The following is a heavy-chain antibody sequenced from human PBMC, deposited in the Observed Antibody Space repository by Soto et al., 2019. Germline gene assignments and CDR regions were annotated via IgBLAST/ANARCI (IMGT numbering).Heavy chain of an antibody. CDR2: ISSSSRTI. V-gene: IGHV3-48*02. D-gene: IGHD6-19*01. CDR3: ARSTSSGWYGGLFDY. Sequence: EVQLVESGGGLVQPGGSLRLSCAASGFTFSSYSMNWVRQAPGKGLEWVSYISSSSRTIYYADSVKGRFTISRDNAKNSLYLQMNSLRDEDTAVYYCARSTSSGWYGGLFDYWGQGTLVTVSS. J-gene: IGHJ4*02. CDR1: GFTFSSYS.